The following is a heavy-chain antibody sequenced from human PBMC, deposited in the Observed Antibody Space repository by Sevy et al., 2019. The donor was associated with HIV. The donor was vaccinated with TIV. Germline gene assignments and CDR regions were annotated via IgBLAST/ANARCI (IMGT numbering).Heavy chain of an antibody. CDR3: GKGGFEGNYEY. J-gene: IGHJ4*02. CDR2: IQYNGINK. Sequence: GGSLRLSCEVSGFTLSRHGMHWARQTPGKGLEWVAFIQYNGINKYYSESVEGRFTISRDNSKNTLFLEMNSLRTEDTGVYYCGKGGFEGNYEYWGQGTLVTVSS. V-gene: IGHV3-30*02. CDR1: GFTLSRHG.